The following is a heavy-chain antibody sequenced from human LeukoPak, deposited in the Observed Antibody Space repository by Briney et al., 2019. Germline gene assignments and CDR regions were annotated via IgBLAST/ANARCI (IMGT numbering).Heavy chain of an antibody. V-gene: IGHV4-34*01. J-gene: IGHJ6*04. CDR2: INHSGST. Sequence: KPSETLSLTCAVYGGSFSGYYWSWLRQPPGKGLERLGEINHSGSTNYNPSLKSRVTISVDTSKNQFSLKLSSVTAADTAVYYCARVSVDIVVVVAATTYYYGMDVWGKGTTVTVSS. D-gene: IGHD2-15*01. CDR1: GGSFSGYY. CDR3: ARVSVDIVVVVAATTYYYGMDV.